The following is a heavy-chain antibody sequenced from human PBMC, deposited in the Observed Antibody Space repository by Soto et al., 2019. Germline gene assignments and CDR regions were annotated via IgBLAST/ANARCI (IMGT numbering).Heavy chain of an antibody. V-gene: IGHV4-30-2*01. D-gene: IGHD1-7*01. Sequence: SETLSLTCTVSGGSISSGGYPWSWIRQPPGKGLEWIGYIYHSGSTYYNPSLKSRVTISVDRPKNQFSLKLSSLTAADTAVYYCARDRLTTGTTHWGQGTLVTVSS. CDR1: GGSISSGGYP. CDR2: IYHSGST. J-gene: IGHJ4*02. CDR3: ARDRLTTGTTH.